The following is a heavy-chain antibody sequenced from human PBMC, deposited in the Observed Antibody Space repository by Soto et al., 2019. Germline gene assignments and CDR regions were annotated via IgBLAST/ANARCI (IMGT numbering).Heavy chain of an antibody. Sequence: QVQLQESGPGLVKPSGTLSLTCAVSGGSISSSNWWSWVRQPPGKGLEWIGEIYHSGSTNYNPSLTSRVTISVDKSRNQFSLKLSSVTAAETAVYYCARGGGSHVSVFWFDPWGQGTLVTVSS. J-gene: IGHJ5*02. CDR3: ARGGGSHVSVFWFDP. V-gene: IGHV4-4*02. D-gene: IGHD1-26*01. CDR1: GGSISSSNW. CDR2: IYHSGST.